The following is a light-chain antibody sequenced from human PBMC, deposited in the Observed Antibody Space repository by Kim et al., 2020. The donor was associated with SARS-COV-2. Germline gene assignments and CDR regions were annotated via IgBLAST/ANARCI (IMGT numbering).Light chain of an antibody. CDR3: MQGTHWPYT. J-gene: IGKJ2*01. V-gene: IGKV2-30*01. Sequence: QSSSISARYNQSLVYVDGNTYLNWFHQRPGQSPRRLIYKISNRDSGVPDNFSGSGSGTDFTLEISRVEADDVGIYYCMQGTHWPYTFGQGTKLEIK. CDR2: KIS. CDR1: QSLVYVDGNTY.